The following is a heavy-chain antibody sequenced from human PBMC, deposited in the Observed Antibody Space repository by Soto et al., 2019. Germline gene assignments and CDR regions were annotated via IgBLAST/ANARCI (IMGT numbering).Heavy chain of an antibody. CDR2: IGLSGGST. CDR1: GLTFSSYA. Sequence: EVQLLESGGGLVQPGGSLRLSCAASGLTFSSYAMIWVRQAPGKGLEWVSTIGLSGGSTYYADSVQGRFTISRDNSKNTLYLQMNSLRTEDTAVYYCAKDPPPQYCSGGSCYSFWGQGTLVTVSS. J-gene: IGHJ4*02. CDR3: AKDPPPQYCSGGSCYSF. V-gene: IGHV3-23*01. D-gene: IGHD2-15*01.